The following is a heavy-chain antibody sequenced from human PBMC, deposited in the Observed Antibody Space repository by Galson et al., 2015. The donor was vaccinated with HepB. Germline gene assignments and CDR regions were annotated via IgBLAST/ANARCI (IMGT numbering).Heavy chain of an antibody. CDR3: ARSPHYYDSSGYYRWLDY. CDR2: INHSGST. D-gene: IGHD3-22*01. CDR1: GGSFSGYY. Sequence: ETLSLTCAVYGGSFSGYYWSWIRQPPGKGLEWIGEINHSGSTNYNPSLKSRVTISVDTSKNQFSLKLSSVTAADTAVYYCARSPHYYDSSGYYRWLDYWGQGTLVTVSS. J-gene: IGHJ4*02. V-gene: IGHV4-34*01.